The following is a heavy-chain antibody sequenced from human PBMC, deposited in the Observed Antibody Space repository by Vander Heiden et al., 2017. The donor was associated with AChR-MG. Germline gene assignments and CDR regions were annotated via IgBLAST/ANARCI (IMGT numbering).Heavy chain of an antibody. CDR2: IIPIFGTA. Sequence: QVQLVQSGAEVKKPGSSMKVSCKASGGTFRSYAISWVRQAPGQGLEWMGGIIPIFGTANYAQKFQGRVTITADKSTSTAYMELSSLRSEEKAVYYCARDRYYDSSGYSLIFDYWGQGTRVTVSS. CDR1: GGTFRSYA. J-gene: IGHJ4*02. V-gene: IGHV1-69*06. CDR3: ARDRYYDSSGYSLIFDY. D-gene: IGHD3-22*01.